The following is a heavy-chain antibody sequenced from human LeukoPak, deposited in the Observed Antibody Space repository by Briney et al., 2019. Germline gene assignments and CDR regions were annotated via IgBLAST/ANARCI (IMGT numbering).Heavy chain of an antibody. CDR2: ISYDETSK. J-gene: IGHJ3*02. Sequence: GRSLRLSCEASGFTFSSYALHWVRQAPGKGLEWVALISYDETSKYYADSVKGRFTISRDKSKNTLYLQMNSLRAGDTAVYYCARGIEVGPAVPPTSGGFDIWGQGTIVTVSS. V-gene: IGHV3-30-3*01. D-gene: IGHD2-2*01. CDR1: GFTFSSYA. CDR3: ARGIEVGPAVPPTSGGFDI.